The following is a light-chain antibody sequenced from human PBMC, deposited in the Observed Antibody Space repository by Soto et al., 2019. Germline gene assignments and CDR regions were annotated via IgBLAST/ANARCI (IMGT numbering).Light chain of an antibody. J-gene: IGKJ1*01. CDR3: LQVNSFPRT. V-gene: IGKV1-12*01. CDR1: QGIGVR. Sequence: IQMTQSPSSLSASMGDRVTITWRASQGIGVRLAWFQQKPGKAPQYLIQSASILQSGVPSRFSGSGSGTEFILTINSLQPEDVAIYYCLQVNSFPRTFGQGTKVDI. CDR2: SAS.